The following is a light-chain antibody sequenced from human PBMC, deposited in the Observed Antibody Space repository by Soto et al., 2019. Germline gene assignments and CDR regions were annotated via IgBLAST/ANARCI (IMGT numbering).Light chain of an antibody. CDR3: QKYDSAPWT. J-gene: IGKJ1*01. Sequence: DIQMTQSPSSLSSSVRDRVTITCRASQGISNYLAWYQQKPGKVPKLLIYAASTLQSGVPSRFSGSGSGTDFTLTISSLQPEDVATYSCQKYDSAPWTFGQGTKVEIK. CDR2: AAS. V-gene: IGKV1-27*01. CDR1: QGISNY.